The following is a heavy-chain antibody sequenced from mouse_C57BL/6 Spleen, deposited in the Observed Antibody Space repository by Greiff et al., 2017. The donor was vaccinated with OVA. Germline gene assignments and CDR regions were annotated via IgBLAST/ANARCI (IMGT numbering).Heavy chain of an antibody. V-gene: IGHV6-3*01. Sequence: EVQLQESGGGLVQPGGSMKLSCVASGFTFSNYWMNWVRQSPEKGLEWVAQIRLKSDNYATHYAESVKGRFTISRDDSKSSVYLQMNNLRAEDTGIYYCTPIYYGNLHYFDYWGQGTTLTVSS. J-gene: IGHJ2*01. CDR1: GFTFSNYW. CDR3: TPIYYGNLHYFDY. D-gene: IGHD2-1*01. CDR2: IRLKSDNYAT.